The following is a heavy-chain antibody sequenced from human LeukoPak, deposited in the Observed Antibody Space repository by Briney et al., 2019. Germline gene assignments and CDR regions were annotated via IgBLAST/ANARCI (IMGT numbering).Heavy chain of an antibody. J-gene: IGHJ3*02. Sequence: RGSLRLSCAASGFTFSSYSMNWVRQAPGKGLEWVSSISSSSSYIYYADSVKGRFTISRDNAKNSLYLQMNSLRAEDTAVYYCARDMTYCGGDCYWGNAFDIWGQGTMVTVSS. D-gene: IGHD2-21*02. CDR2: ISSSSSYI. CDR1: GFTFSSYS. V-gene: IGHV3-21*01. CDR3: ARDMTYCGGDCYWGNAFDI.